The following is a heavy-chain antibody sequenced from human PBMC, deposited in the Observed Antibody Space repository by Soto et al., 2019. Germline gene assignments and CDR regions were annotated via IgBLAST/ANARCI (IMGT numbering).Heavy chain of an antibody. D-gene: IGHD3-16*01. CDR1: GGSISSSSYY. CDR2: IYYSGST. CDR3: ARLREFFGGMGY. J-gene: IGHJ4*02. Sequence: ETLSLTCTVSGGSISSSSYYWGWIRQPPGKGLEWIGSIYYSGSTYYNPSLKSRVTISVDTSKNQFSLKLSSVTAADTAVYYCARLREFFGGMGYWGQGTLVTVSS. V-gene: IGHV4-39*01.